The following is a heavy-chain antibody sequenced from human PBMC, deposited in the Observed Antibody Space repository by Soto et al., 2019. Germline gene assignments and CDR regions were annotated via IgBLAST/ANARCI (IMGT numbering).Heavy chain of an antibody. V-gene: IGHV3-30*18. J-gene: IGHJ4*02. D-gene: IGHD2-15*01. CDR3: AKDQGCSGGSCYPWYFDY. Sequence: QVQLVESGGGVVQPGRSLRLSCAASGFTFSSYGMHWVRQAPGKGLEWVAVIAYDGSNKYYADSVKGRFTISRDNSKNTLYLQMNSLRAEDTAVHYCAKDQGCSGGSCYPWYFDYWGQGTLVTVSS. CDR2: IAYDGSNK. CDR1: GFTFSSYG.